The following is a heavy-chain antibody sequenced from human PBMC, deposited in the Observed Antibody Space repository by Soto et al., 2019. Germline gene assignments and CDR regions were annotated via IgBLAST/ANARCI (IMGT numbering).Heavy chain of an antibody. CDR3: ARGGRRGSGWYFDY. J-gene: IGHJ4*02. CDR1: GFTFSSYD. D-gene: IGHD6-19*01. CDR2: IGTAGDP. V-gene: IGHV3-13*05. Sequence: EVQLVESGGGLVQPGGSLRLSCAASGFTFSSYDMHWVRQPTGKGLEWVSAIGTAGDPYYPGSVKGRFTISRENAKTSLYLQMNSLRAGDTAVYYCARGGRRGSGWYFDYWGQGTLVTVSS.